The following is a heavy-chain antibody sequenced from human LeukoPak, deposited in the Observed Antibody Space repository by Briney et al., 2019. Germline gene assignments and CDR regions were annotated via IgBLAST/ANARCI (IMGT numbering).Heavy chain of an antibody. D-gene: IGHD4-17*01. J-gene: IGHJ4*02. V-gene: IGHV1-18*01. CDR2: ISAYNGNT. CDR3: ARDRGYGDYNTQDLFVY. Sequence: ASVKVSCKASGYTFTNFGISWVRQAPGQGLEWMGWISAYNGNTNYAQRLQGRVTITTDTSTSTAYMELRSLRSDDTAVYYCARDRGYGDYNTQDLFVYWGQGTLVTVSS. CDR1: GYTFTNFG.